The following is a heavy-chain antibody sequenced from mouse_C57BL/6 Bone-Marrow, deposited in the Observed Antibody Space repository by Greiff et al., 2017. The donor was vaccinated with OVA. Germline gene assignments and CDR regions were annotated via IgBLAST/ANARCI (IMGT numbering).Heavy chain of an antibody. V-gene: IGHV3-6*01. CDR2: ISYDGSN. CDR1: GYSITSGYY. CDR3: ARDYNWFAY. Sequence: EVQLVESGPGLVKPSQSLSLTCSVTGYSITSGYYWNWIRQFPGNILEWMGYISYDGSNNYNPSLKNRISITRDTSKYQFFLKLNSETTEDTDTYYGARDYNWFAYWGQEALVTVSA. J-gene: IGHJ3*01.